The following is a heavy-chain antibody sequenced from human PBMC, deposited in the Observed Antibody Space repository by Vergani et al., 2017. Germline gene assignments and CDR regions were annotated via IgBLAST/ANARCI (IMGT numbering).Heavy chain of an antibody. CDR1: GGSITNYY. CDR2: IYSSGNT. D-gene: IGHD1-1*01. CDR3: TRGFFWNAPRGAATALDI. V-gene: IGHV4-4*07. J-gene: IGHJ3*02. Sequence: QVQLQESGPGLVKPSETLSLTCSVSGGSITNYYWSWIRQPAGKGLAWIGRIYSSGNTNYNPSLQSRLTMSIDTSNNQFSLKLSSVTAADTAVYYCTRGFFWNAPRGAATALDIWGQGTMVTVSS.